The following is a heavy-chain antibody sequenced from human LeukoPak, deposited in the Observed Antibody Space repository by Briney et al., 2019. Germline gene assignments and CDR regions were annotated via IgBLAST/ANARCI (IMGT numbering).Heavy chain of an antibody. Sequence: ASVTVSFKASGYTFTDCYMHWVRQARGQGGEWMGWINPNSGGTNYAQKFQGRVTMTRDTSISTAYMELSRLRSDDTAVYYCARDASGYLYFDYWGQGTLVTVSS. CDR2: INPNSGGT. V-gene: IGHV1-2*02. J-gene: IGHJ4*02. CDR3: ARDASGYLYFDY. D-gene: IGHD5-18*01. CDR1: GYTFTDCY.